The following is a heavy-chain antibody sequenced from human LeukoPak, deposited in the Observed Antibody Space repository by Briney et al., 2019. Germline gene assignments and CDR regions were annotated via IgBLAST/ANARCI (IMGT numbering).Heavy chain of an antibody. CDR1: GFIFSSYE. Sequence: SGGSLRLSCAASGFIFSSYEMNWVRQAPGKGLEWVGRSRNRAKSYTTDYAASVKGRFTISRDDSKSTLYLQMNSLETEDTAVYYCSRDATGDHWGQGTLVSASS. V-gene: IGHV3-72*01. CDR2: SRNRAKSYTT. CDR3: SRDATGDH. J-gene: IGHJ4*02.